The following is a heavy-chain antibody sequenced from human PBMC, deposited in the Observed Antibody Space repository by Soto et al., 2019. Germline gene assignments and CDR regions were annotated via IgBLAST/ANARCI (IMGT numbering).Heavy chain of an antibody. J-gene: IGHJ4*02. D-gene: IGHD4-17*01. CDR1: GYTFSSYY. Sequence: GASVKVSCKASGYTFSSYYIHWVRQAPGQGLEWIGIINPNGGSTNYAQNFKGRLTVTRDTSTATAYMELSSLRSEDTAVYYCATVYGDFPYFDYWGQGTLVTVSS. CDR2: INPNGGST. CDR3: ATVYGDFPYFDY. V-gene: IGHV1-46*01.